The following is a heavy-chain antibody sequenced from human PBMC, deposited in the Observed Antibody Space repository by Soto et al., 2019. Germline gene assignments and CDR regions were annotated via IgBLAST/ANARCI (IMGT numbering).Heavy chain of an antibody. CDR2: IYYSGST. Sequence: TSETLSLTCTVSGGSISSYYWSWIRQPPGKGLEWIGYIYYSGSTNYSPSLKSRVTISVDTSKNQFSLKLSSVTAADTAVYYCARVGAAAGFGYWGQGTLVTVSS. CDR1: GGSISSYY. J-gene: IGHJ4*02. CDR3: ARVGAAAGFGY. D-gene: IGHD6-13*01. V-gene: IGHV4-59*01.